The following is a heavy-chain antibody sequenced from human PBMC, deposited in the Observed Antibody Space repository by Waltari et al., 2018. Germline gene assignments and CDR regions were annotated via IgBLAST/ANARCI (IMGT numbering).Heavy chain of an antibody. V-gene: IGHV3-74*01. J-gene: IGHJ4*02. D-gene: IGHD1-26*01. CDR3: VREKDLGGTCVFDF. Sequence: EVQLVESGGGLVQTGGSLRLSCAACGFGFRNYWVAWVRQVPGKGLVWVARTNKDGSGTAYADFVEGRLTISRDNAKSTLHLQMTSLTAEDTAVYYCVREKDLGGTCVFDFWGRGTLVTVSS. CDR2: TNKDGSGT. CDR1: GFGFRNYW.